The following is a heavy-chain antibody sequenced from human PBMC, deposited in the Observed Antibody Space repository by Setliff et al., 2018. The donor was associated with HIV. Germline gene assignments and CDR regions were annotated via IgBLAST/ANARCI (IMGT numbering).Heavy chain of an antibody. D-gene: IGHD3-22*01. V-gene: IGHV3-48*01. CDR3: ARSLPYYYDSSGYRPYYFDY. CDR2: ISSSSSTI. J-gene: IGHJ4*02. Sequence: GGSLRLSCAASGFTFSSYSMNWVRQAPGKGLEWVSYISSSSSTIYYADSVKGRFTIYRDNAKNSLYLQMNSLRAEETAVYYCARSLPYYYDSSGYRPYYFDYWGQGTLVTVSS. CDR1: GFTFSSYS.